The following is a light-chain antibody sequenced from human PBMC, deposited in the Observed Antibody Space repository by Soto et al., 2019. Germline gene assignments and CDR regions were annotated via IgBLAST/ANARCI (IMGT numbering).Light chain of an antibody. CDR2: GAS. Sequence: EIVMTQSPATLSVSPGERATLSCRASQSVSSNLAWYQQKPGQPPRLLIYGASTRATGIPARFSGSGSGTEFTLTIDSLQSEDFAVYYGQQYDDWPPYTFGQGTKLEIK. CDR3: QQYDDWPPYT. CDR1: QSVSSN. J-gene: IGKJ2*01. V-gene: IGKV3-15*01.